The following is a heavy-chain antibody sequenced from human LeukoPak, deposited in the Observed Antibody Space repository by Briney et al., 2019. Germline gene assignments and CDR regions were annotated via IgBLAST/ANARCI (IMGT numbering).Heavy chain of an antibody. CDR1: GFNFSDYY. CDR3: ARRRSYDSWKSYGTYDYYYYMDV. V-gene: IGHV3-11*04. J-gene: IGHJ6*03. Sequence: GGSLRLSGAASGFNFSDYYMSWVRQAPRPGLEWVSFISSSRSTIYYADSVKGRFTISRDNAKNSLYLQMNSLRAEDTAVYYCARRRSYDSWKSYGTYDYYYYMDVWGKGTTVTVSS. CDR2: ISSSRSTI. D-gene: IGHD3-3*01.